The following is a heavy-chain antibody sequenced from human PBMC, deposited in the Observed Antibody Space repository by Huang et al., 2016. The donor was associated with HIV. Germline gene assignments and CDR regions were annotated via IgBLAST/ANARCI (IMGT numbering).Heavy chain of an antibody. CDR1: VDFFRMISYG. V-gene: IGHV4-39*01. Sequence: VSVDFFRMISYGWGWCGEAPGEGVEGVGSVYQSGSTNYTPPLKSRVTLSVDTSRNQFSLRLNSGTAADTAVYYCASQHIGAAATWFWGRGTQVAVSS. CDR3: ASQHIGAAATWF. J-gene: IGHJ4*02. CDR2: VYQSGST. D-gene: IGHD6-13*01.